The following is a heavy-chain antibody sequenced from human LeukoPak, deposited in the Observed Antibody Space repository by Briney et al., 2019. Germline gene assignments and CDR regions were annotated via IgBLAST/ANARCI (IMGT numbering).Heavy chain of an antibody. J-gene: IGHJ4*02. CDR2: ISAADGDNT. V-gene: IGHV3-23*01. CDR3: AKFKGHYYYDSSGYCDN. CDR1: GFTFSNFS. Sequence: RGALRLSCVASGFTFSNFSMSWVRQAPGKGLEWVAAISAADGDNTYYADSVKGRFTISRDNSENTLHLQMSSLRAEDTAVYYCAKFKGHYYYDSSGYCDNWGQGTLVTVSS. D-gene: IGHD3-22*01.